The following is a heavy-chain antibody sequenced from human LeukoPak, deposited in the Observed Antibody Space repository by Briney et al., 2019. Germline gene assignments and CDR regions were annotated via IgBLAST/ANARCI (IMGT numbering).Heavy chain of an antibody. CDR1: GGSFSGYY. J-gene: IGHJ4*02. CDR2: INHSGST. V-gene: IGHV4-34*01. D-gene: IGHD6-13*01. Sequence: SETLSLTCAVYGGSFSGYYWSWIRQPPGKGLGWIGEINHSGSTNYNPSLKSRVTISVDTSKNQFSLKLSSVTAADTAVYYCARPSLAAAEDYWGQGTLVTVSS. CDR3: ARPSLAAAEDY.